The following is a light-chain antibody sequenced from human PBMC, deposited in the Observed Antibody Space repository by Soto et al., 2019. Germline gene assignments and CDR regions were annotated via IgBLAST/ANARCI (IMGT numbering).Light chain of an antibody. V-gene: IGKV3-20*01. CDR2: GAS. J-gene: IGKJ3*01. CDR1: QSVSSSY. Sequence: EIVLTQSPGTLSLSPGERATLSCRASQSVSSSYLAWYQQKPGQAPRLLIYGASSRATGIPDRFSGSGSGTDXPLTISXXEPEXFAVYYCQQYGSSPLTFGPGTKVDIK. CDR3: QQYGSSPLT.